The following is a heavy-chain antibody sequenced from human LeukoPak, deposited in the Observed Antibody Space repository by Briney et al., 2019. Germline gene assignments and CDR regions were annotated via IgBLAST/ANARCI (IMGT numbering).Heavy chain of an antibody. J-gene: IGHJ4*02. D-gene: IGHD1-26*01. Sequence: GGSLRLSCAASGFTFSSYAMSWVRQAPGKGLEWVSAISGSGGSTYYADSVKGRFTISRDNSKNTPYLQMNSLRAEDTAVYYCAKRPGWERNGFDYWGQGTLVTVSS. CDR2: ISGSGGST. V-gene: IGHV3-23*01. CDR3: AKRPGWERNGFDY. CDR1: GFTFSSYA.